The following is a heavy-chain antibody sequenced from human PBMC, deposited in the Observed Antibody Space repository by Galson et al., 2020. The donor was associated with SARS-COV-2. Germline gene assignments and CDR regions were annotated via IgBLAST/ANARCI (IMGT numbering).Heavy chain of an antibody. J-gene: IGHJ4*02. CDR2: IYYSGSA. V-gene: IGHV4-31*03. Sequence: ASETLSLTCTVSGDYISNGDHYWSWIRQHPGKGLEWIGYIYYSGSAYFNPSLKSRFTMSVDTSKNQFSLHLSSVTAADTAVYYCAREDHSGSYPFDYWGQGTLVTASS. CDR3: AREDHSGSYPFDY. CDR1: GDYISNGDHY. D-gene: IGHD1-26*01.